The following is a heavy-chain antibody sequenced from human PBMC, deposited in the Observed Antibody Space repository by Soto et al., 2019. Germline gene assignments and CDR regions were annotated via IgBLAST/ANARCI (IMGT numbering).Heavy chain of an antibody. CDR3: ANLYYYVSSGYIESGPSFDY. CDR2: ISYDGSNK. V-gene: IGHV3-30*18. Sequence: GGSLRLSCAASGFTFSSYGMHWVRQAPGKGLEWVAVISYDGSNKYYADSVKGRFTISRDNSKNTLYLQMNSLRAEDTAVYYCANLYYYVSSGYIESGPSFDYWGQGTLVTVSS. CDR1: GFTFSSYG. J-gene: IGHJ4*02. D-gene: IGHD3-22*01.